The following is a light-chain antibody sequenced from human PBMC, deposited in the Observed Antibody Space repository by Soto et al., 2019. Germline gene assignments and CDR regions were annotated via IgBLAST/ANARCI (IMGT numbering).Light chain of an antibody. CDR2: EVT. V-gene: IGLV2-14*01. Sequence: QSALTQPASVSGSPGQSITISCTGTSSDVGGYNYVSWYQQHPGKAPKLIIYEVTHRPSGVSSRFYGSRSGNTASLTISGLQAEDEADYYCNSRTTRNTLVFGGGTKVTVL. J-gene: IGLJ3*02. CDR1: SSDVGGYNY. CDR3: NSRTTRNTLV.